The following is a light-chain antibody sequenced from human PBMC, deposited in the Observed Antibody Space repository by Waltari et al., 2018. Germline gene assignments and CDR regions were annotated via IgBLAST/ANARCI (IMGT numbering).Light chain of an antibody. CDR2: AVS. CDR1: SSDVVAYNY. V-gene: IGLV2-8*01. Sequence: QSALTQPPSASGSPGQSVTISCTGTSSDVVAYNYVSWYQQHPGKAPKLMIYAVSKRPSGVPDRFSGSKSGNTASLTVSGLQAEDEADYYCSSYAGSNNFKVFGGGTKLTVL. J-gene: IGLJ3*02. CDR3: SSYAGSNNFKV.